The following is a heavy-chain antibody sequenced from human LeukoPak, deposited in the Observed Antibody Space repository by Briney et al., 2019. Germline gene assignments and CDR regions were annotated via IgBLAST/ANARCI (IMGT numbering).Heavy chain of an antibody. D-gene: IGHD3-10*01. Sequence: SQTLSLTCTIAGDTVSSNSAAWNWIRHSPWRGFEWLGNTYYSSKWYNDYAVSVKSRITITPDTSKNKFSLQLNSVTPEDTAVYYCPRVSVITMVRGVNSYFDPWGQGTLVTVSS. CDR1: GDTVSSNSAA. V-gene: IGHV6-1*01. J-gene: IGHJ5*02. CDR2: TYYSSKWYN. CDR3: PRVSVITMVRGVNSYFDP.